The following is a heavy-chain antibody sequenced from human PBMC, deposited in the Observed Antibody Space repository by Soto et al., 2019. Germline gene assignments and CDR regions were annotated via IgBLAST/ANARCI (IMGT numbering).Heavy chain of an antibody. Sequence: SETLSLTCAVYGGSFIGYYWSWIRQPPWKGLEWIGEINHSGSTNYNPSLKSRVTISVDTSKNQFSLKLSSVTAADTAVYYCARDGSDRGENYYYGMDVWGQGTTVTVSS. V-gene: IGHV4-34*01. J-gene: IGHJ6*02. CDR2: INHSGST. D-gene: IGHD3-10*01. CDR3: ARDGSDRGENYYYGMDV. CDR1: GGSFIGYY.